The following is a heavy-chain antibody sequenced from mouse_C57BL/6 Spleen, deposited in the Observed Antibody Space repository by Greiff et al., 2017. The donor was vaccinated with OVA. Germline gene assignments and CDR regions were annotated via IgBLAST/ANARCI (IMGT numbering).Heavy chain of an antibody. J-gene: IGHJ2*01. CDR3: ARTYYGSSYDYYFDY. Sequence: QVQLQQPGAELVKPGASVKMSCKASGYTFTSYWITWVKQRPGQGLEWIGDIYPGSGSTNYNEKFKSKATLTVDTSSSTAYMQLSSLTSEDSAVYYCARTYYGSSYDYYFDYWGQGTTLTVSS. D-gene: IGHD1-1*01. CDR2: IYPGSGST. CDR1: GYTFTSYW. V-gene: IGHV1-55*01.